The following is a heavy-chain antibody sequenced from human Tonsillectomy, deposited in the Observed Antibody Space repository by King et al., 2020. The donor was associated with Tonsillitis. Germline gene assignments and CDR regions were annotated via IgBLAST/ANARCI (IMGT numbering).Heavy chain of an antibody. CDR1: GGSVSSGSYY. CDR3: ARVWATVTPGGGYYGMDV. D-gene: IGHD4-17*01. J-gene: IGHJ6*02. V-gene: IGHV4-61*01. Sequence: VQLQESGPGLVKPSETLSLTCTVSGGSVSSGSYYWSWIRQPPGKGLEWIGYIYYSGSTNYNPSLKSRATISVDTSKNQFSLKLSSVTAADTAVYYCARVWATVTPGGGYYGMDVWGQGTTVTVSS. CDR2: IYYSGST.